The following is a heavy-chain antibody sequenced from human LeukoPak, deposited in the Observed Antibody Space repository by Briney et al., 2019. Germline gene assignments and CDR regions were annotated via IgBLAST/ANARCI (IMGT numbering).Heavy chain of an antibody. CDR1: GFTFSSYW. CDR2: IKQDGSEK. J-gene: IGHJ4*02. D-gene: IGHD4-17*01. V-gene: IGHV3-7*01. CDR3: ARERRPTVLYFDY. Sequence: GGSLRLSCAASGFTFSSYWMSWVRQAPGKGLKWVANIKQDGSEKYYVDSVKGRFTISRDNAKNSLYLQMNSLRAEDTAVYYCARERRPTVLYFDYWGQGTLVTVSS.